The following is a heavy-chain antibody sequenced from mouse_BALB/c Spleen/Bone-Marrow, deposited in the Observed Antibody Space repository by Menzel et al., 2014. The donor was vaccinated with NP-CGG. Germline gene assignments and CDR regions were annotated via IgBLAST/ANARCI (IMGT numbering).Heavy chain of an antibody. CDR2: INSNGGST. V-gene: IGHV5-6-3*01. Sequence: VQLQQSGGGLVQPGGSLKLSCAASRFTFNSYGMSWVRQTPDKRLELVATINSNGGSTYYPDSVKGRFTISRDNAKNTLYLQMSSLKSEDTAMYYCARDRYYGYAMDYWGQGTSVTVSS. J-gene: IGHJ4*01. D-gene: IGHD1-1*01. CDR3: ARDRYYGYAMDY. CDR1: RFTFNSYG.